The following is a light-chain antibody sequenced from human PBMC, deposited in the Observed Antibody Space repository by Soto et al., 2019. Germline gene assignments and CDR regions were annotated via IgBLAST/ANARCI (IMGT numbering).Light chain of an antibody. J-gene: IGLJ2*01. CDR1: SSDVGYYNY. V-gene: IGLV2-14*01. CDR2: EVS. CDR3: SSYISVSSPVV. Sequence: VLTQPASLSGSPGQSITISCTGTSSDVGYYNYVSWYQQHPGKAPKVIIYEVSNRPSGVSYRFSGSKSGNTASLTISGLQAEDEADYYCSSYISVSSPVVFGGGTQLTVL.